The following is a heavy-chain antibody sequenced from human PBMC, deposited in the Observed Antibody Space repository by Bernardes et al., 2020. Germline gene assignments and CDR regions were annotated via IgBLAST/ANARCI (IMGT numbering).Heavy chain of an antibody. CDR1: GFTFSSFS. Sequence: GGSLRLSCAASGFTFSSFSMTWVRQPPGRGLEWVSSISAFGDYIFYANSVKGRFAISRDNAKNSLYLQLNSLSAEDTAVYYCARDVQTQLRQLDSWGQGTLVSVSS. D-gene: IGHD1-1*01. J-gene: IGHJ4*02. CDR3: ARDVQTQLRQLDS. CDR2: ISAFGDYI. V-gene: IGHV3-21*01.